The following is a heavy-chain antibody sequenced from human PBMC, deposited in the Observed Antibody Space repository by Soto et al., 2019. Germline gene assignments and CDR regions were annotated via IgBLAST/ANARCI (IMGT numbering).Heavy chain of an antibody. Sequence: EVQLVESGGGLVQPGGSLRLSCAASGFTFSSYWMHWVRQAPGKGLVWVSRINSDGSSTSYADYVKGRFTISRDNAKNTLYLQMNSLRTEDTAVYYCARASCSGGSCYWSRHFQHWGQGTMVTVSS. V-gene: IGHV3-74*01. CDR1: GFTFSSYW. J-gene: IGHJ1*01. CDR3: ARASCSGGSCYWSRHFQH. CDR2: INSDGSST. D-gene: IGHD2-15*01.